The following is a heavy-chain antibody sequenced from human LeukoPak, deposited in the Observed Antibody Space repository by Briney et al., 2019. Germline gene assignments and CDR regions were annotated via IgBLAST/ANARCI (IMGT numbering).Heavy chain of an antibody. J-gene: IGHJ4*02. Sequence: GASVKVSCKASGYTITSYDINWVRQATGQGLEWMGWMNPNSGNTGYAQKFQGRVTMTRNTSISTAYMELSSLRSEDTAVYYCATEVDTAMVFDYWGQGTLVTVSS. CDR3: ATEVDTAMVFDY. CDR1: GYTITSYD. V-gene: IGHV1-8*01. D-gene: IGHD5-18*01. CDR2: MNPNSGNT.